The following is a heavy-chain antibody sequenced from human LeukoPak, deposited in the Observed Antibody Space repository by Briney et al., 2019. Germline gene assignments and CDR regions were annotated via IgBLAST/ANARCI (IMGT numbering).Heavy chain of an antibody. J-gene: IGHJ4*02. V-gene: IGHV5-51*01. CDR3: ARERSSQGYFDF. CDR1: GYSLTSYW. CDR2: IYPDDSDT. Sequence: HGESLKISCKGSGYSLTSYWIGWVRQMPGKGLEWMGIIYPDDSDTRYSPSFQGQVTIPADKSISTAYLQWSSLKASDTAMYYCARERSSQGYFDFWGQGTLVTVSS. D-gene: IGHD6-6*01.